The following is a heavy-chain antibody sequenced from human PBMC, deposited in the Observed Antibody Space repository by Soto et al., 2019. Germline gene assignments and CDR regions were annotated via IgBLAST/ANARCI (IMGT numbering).Heavy chain of an antibody. CDR1: GYTFTNYD. Sequence: QVQLVQSGAEVKKPGASVTVSCKASGYTFTNYDITWVRQAAGQGLEWVGWVNPNSGYTAYAQKFVGRVTMTMNTPVRTAYMELSSLTSGDTAVYYCARSYSYGGNEYWGQGTLVTVS. CDR3: ARSYSYGGNEY. D-gene: IGHD5-18*01. CDR2: VNPNSGYT. J-gene: IGHJ4*02. V-gene: IGHV1-8*01.